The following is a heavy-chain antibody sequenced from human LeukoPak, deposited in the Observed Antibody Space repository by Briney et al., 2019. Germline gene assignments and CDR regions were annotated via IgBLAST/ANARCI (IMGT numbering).Heavy chain of an antibody. CDR1: GFTFSSYA. V-gene: IGHV3-23*01. J-gene: IGHJ6*02. CDR3: AKDCNYRRRMYGMDV. Sequence: GGSLRLSCAASGFTFSSYAMSWVRQAPGKGLEWVSAISGSGGSTYYADSVKGRFTISRDNSKNTLYLQMNSLRAEDTAVYYCAKDCNYRRRMYGMDVWGQGTTVTVSS. D-gene: IGHD2/OR15-2a*01. CDR2: ISGSGGST.